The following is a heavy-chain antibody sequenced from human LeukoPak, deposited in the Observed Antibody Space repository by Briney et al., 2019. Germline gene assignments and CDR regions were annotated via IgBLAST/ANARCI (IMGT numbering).Heavy chain of an antibody. V-gene: IGHV3-23*01. D-gene: IGHD1-26*01. CDR2: ISGSGGST. CDR3: ARVFGIVGGSDAFDI. CDR1: GFTFSSYA. Sequence: GGSLRLSCAASGFTFSSYAMSWVRQAPGKGLEWVSAISGSGGSTYYADSVKGRFTISRDNSKNTLYLQMGSLRAEDMAVYYCARVFGIVGGSDAFDIWGQGTMVTVSS. J-gene: IGHJ3*02.